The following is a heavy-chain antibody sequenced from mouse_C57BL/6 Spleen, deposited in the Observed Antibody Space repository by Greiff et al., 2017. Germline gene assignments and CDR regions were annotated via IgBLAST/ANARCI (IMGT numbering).Heavy chain of an antibody. D-gene: IGHD1-1*01. CDR1: GYTFTSYW. J-gene: IGHJ2*01. CDR3: ARWDGSLDY. CDR2: IYPGSGST. Sequence: QVHVKQSGAELVKPGASVKMSCKASGYTFTSYWITWVKQRPGQGLEWIGDIYPGSGSTNYNEKFKSKATLTVDTSSSTAYMQLSSLTSEDSAVYYCARWDGSLDYWGQGTTLTVSS. V-gene: IGHV1-55*01.